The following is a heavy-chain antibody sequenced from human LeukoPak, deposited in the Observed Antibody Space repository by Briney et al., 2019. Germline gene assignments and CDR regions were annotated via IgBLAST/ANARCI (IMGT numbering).Heavy chain of an antibody. CDR2: IYYSGST. V-gene: IGHV4-31*03. D-gene: IGHD4-17*01. J-gene: IGHJ5*02. CDR3: ARSAVTTSWFDP. CDR1: GGSISSGGYY. Sequence: SETLSLTCTVSGGSISSGGYYWSWLRQHPGKGLEWIGYIYYSGSTYYNPSLKSRVTISVDTSKNQFSLKLSSVTAADTAVYYCARSAVTTSWFDPWGQGTLVTVSS.